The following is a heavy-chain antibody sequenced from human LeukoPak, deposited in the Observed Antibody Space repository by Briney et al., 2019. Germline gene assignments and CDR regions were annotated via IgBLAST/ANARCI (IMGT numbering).Heavy chain of an antibody. CDR1: GYTFTSYG. Sequence: GASVKVSCKASGYTFTSYGISWVRQAPGKGLEWMGGFDPEDGETIYAQKFQGRVTMTEDTSTDTAYMELSSLRSEDTAVYYCVATFDYWGQGTLVTVSS. D-gene: IGHD5-12*01. CDR3: VATFDY. V-gene: IGHV1-24*01. CDR2: FDPEDGET. J-gene: IGHJ4*02.